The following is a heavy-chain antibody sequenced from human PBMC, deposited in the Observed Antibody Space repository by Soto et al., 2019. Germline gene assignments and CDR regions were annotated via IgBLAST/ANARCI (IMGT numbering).Heavy chain of an antibody. CDR2: IYHSGST. J-gene: IGHJ4*02. D-gene: IGHD3-16*01. Sequence: TLSLTCAVSGGSISDGGYSWSWIRQPPGKGLEWIGYIYHSGSTYYNPSLKSRVTISVDRSKNQFSLKLSSVTAADTAVYYCARDGSWRGSFDYWGLGTLVTVSS. CDR3: ARDGSWRGSFDY. CDR1: GGSISDGGYS. V-gene: IGHV4-30-2*01.